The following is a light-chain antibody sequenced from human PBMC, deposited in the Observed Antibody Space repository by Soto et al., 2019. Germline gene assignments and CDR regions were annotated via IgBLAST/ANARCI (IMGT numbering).Light chain of an antibody. CDR1: QSVSSY. V-gene: IGKV3-11*01. J-gene: IGKJ1*01. CDR3: QQRSNWPPWT. Sequence: EIVLTQSPATLSLSPGERATLSCRASQSVSSYLAWYQQKPGQAPRLLTYDASNRATGIPARFSGSGSGTDLTLTISSLEPEDFAVYYCQQRSNWPPWTFGQGTKVDIK. CDR2: DAS.